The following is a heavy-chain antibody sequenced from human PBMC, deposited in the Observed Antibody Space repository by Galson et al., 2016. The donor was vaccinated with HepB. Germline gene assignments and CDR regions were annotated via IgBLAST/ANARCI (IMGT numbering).Heavy chain of an antibody. CDR3: ARSLRGFGLMNCYFDL. V-gene: IGHV4-59*01. CDR1: GGSISSNY. CDR2: IYYSGST. Sequence: SETLSLTCTVSGGSISSNYWSWIRQPPGKGLEWIGYIYYSGSTHYNPSLKSRVTMSLDTSKNHLSLKLNSVTAADTAVYYCARSLRGFGLMNCYFDLWGRGTLVTVSS. J-gene: IGHJ2*01. D-gene: IGHD3-10*01.